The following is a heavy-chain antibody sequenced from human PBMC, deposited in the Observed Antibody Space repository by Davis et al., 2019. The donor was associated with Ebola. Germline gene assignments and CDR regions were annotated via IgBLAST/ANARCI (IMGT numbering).Heavy chain of an antibody. J-gene: IGHJ4*02. CDR1: GFTFGDYA. Sequence: GESLKISCTASGFTFGDYAMSWFRQAPGKGLEWVGFIRSKAYGGTTEYAASVKGRFTISRDDSKSIAYLQMNSLKTEDTAVYYCTRDYSGSYYEDPYFDYWGQGTLVTVSS. D-gene: IGHD1-26*01. V-gene: IGHV3-49*03. CDR3: TRDYSGSYYEDPYFDY. CDR2: IRSKAYGGTT.